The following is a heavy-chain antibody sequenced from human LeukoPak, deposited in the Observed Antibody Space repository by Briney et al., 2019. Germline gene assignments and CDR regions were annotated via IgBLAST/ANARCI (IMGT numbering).Heavy chain of an antibody. J-gene: IGHJ4*02. CDR3: AREHASFDY. D-gene: IGHD2-2*01. CDR1: GYSFNNHY. CDR2: INPSGCFT. V-gene: IGHV1-46*02. Sequence: ASVEVSFKASGYSFNNHYMHWVRRAPGQGLEWMGMINPSGCFTTYSESFLGRGTVTRDTSTDTVYMRLNSLTSEDTAVYFCAREHASFDYWGQGTQVIVSS.